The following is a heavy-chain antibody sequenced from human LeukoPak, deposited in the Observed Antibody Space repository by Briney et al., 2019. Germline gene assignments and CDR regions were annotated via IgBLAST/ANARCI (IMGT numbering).Heavy chain of an antibody. CDR2: INPNSGGT. Sequence: ASVKVSCKASGYTFTGYYMHWVRQAPGQVLEWMGWINPNSGGTNYAQKFQGRVTMTRDTSISTAYMELSRLRSDDTAVYYCARVYDFWSGYYFGYWGQGTLVTVSS. D-gene: IGHD3-3*01. CDR3: ARVYDFWSGYYFGY. J-gene: IGHJ4*02. V-gene: IGHV1-2*02. CDR1: GYTFTGYY.